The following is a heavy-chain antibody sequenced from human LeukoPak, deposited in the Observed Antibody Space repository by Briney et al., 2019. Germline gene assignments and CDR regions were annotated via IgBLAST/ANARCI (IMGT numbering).Heavy chain of an antibody. Sequence: GASVRVSCEASGYTFTGYYMHWVRQAAGHGLEWMGWINPNSGGTNYAQKFQGRVTMTRDTSISTAYMALSRAGSDDQAVYYCSIEARTTDFDYWGQGTLVTVSS. J-gene: IGHJ4*02. CDR2: INPNSGGT. D-gene: IGHD1-7*01. CDR3: SIEARTTDFDY. CDR1: GYTFTGYY. V-gene: IGHV1-2*02.